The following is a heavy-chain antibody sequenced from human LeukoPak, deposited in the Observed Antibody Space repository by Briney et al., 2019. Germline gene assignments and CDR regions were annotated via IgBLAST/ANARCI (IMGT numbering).Heavy chain of an antibody. CDR2: IKSKTDGGTT. Sequence: GGSLRLSCAASGFTFSNAWMSWVRQAPGKGLEWVGRIKSKTDGGTTDNAAPVKGRFTISRDDSKNTLYLQMNSLKTEDTAVYYCTTDPGTTDYMDVWGKGTTVTVSS. V-gene: IGHV3-15*01. CDR1: GFTFSNAW. CDR3: TTDPGTTDYMDV. D-gene: IGHD1-7*01. J-gene: IGHJ6*03.